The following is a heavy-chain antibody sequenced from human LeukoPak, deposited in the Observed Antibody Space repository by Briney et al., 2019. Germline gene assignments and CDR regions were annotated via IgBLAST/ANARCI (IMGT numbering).Heavy chain of an antibody. CDR3: ARGNGYYSSTSCPHWFDP. Sequence: SETLSLTCAVYGGSFSGYYWSWIRQPPGKGLEWIGEINHSEYINYNPSLKSRVTISVDTSKNQFSLKLSSVTAADTAVYYCARGNGYYSSTSCPHWFDPWGQGTLVTVSS. CDR1: GGSFSGYY. V-gene: IGHV4-34*01. D-gene: IGHD2-2*01. CDR2: INHSEYI. J-gene: IGHJ5*02.